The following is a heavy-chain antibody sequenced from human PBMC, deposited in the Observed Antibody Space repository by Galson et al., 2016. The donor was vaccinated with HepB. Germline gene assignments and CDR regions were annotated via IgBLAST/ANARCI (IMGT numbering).Heavy chain of an antibody. CDR1: GESFSGYH. CDR3: ARGRRFCIGGNCYAKNLHA. J-gene: IGHJ1*01. Sequence: SETLSLTCGVYGESFSGYHWTWIRQPPGRGLEWVGKNLHRGSSNYNPSLKPRATISSDPPKKQFSLNLTSVTAADTAVYYCARGRRFCIGGNCYAKNLHAWGQGTLVIVSS. V-gene: IGHV4-34*12. CDR2: NLHRGSS. D-gene: IGHD2-15*01.